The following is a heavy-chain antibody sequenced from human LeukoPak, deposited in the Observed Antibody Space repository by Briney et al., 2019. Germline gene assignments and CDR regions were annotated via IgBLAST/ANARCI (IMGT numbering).Heavy chain of an antibody. CDR3: ARVGGLEPGSYFDY. Sequence: PGGSLRLSCAASGFTVSSNYMSWVRQAPGKGLEWVSVIYSGGSTYYADSVKGRFTISRDNSKNTLYLQMNSLRAEDTAVYYCARVGGLEPGSYFDYWGQGTLVTVSS. D-gene: IGHD1-1*01. CDR1: GFTVSSNY. J-gene: IGHJ4*02. V-gene: IGHV3-53*01. CDR2: IYSGGST.